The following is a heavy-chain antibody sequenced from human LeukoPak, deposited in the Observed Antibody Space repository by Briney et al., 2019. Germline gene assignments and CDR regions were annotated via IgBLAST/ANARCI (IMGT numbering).Heavy chain of an antibody. CDR2: ISHSGST. V-gene: IGHV4-31*03. Sequence: SETLSLTCTVSGGSITSGGNYWSWIRQHPGEGLEWLGYISHSGSTYYNPSLKSRVTISVDTSKNQFSLQLSSVTAADTAVYYCARYYCGSSSCPGVDYWGRGTLVTVSS. J-gene: IGHJ4*02. D-gene: IGHD2-2*01. CDR3: ARYYCGSSSCPGVDY. CDR1: GGSITSGGNY.